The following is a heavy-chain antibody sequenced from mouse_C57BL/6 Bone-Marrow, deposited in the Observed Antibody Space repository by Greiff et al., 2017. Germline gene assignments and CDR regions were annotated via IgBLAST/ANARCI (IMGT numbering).Heavy chain of an antibody. CDR3: ARDEGSNWAMDY. V-gene: IGHV7-1*01. CDR2: SRNKANDYTT. J-gene: IGHJ4*01. CDR1: GFTFSDFY. D-gene: IGHD1-1*01. Sequence: EVQGVESGGGLVQSGRSLRLSCATSGFTFSDFYMEWVRQAPGKGLEWIAASRNKANDYTTEYSASVKGRFIVSRDTSQSILYLQMSALRAEDTAIYYCARDEGSNWAMDYWGQGTSVTVSS.